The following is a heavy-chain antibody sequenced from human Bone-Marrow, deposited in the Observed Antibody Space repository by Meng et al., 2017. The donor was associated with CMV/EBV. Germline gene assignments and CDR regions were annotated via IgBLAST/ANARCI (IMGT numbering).Heavy chain of an antibody. J-gene: IGHJ4*02. V-gene: IGHV3-30*02. CDR1: GFSFRSYG. Sequence: CAVSGFSFRSYGMHWGRQAPGKGLDWVSIIRHDGSKRYSADSVKHRFTISRDNSKNTVYLQINSLGAEDTAVYYCSKRPGYSWSLDYWGQGALVTVSS. CDR3: SKRPGYSWSLDY. D-gene: IGHD1-26*01. CDR2: IRHDGSKR.